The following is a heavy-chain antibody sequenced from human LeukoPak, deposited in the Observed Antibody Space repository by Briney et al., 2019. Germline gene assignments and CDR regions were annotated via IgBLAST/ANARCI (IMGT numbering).Heavy chain of an antibody. CDR3: ARLSPSGYSSNWAWCDP. J-gene: IGHJ5*02. CDR1: GGSISTYY. Sequence: KPSETPSLTCTFSGGSISTYYWTWIRQPPRKGLEWIWYIYYSGSTNYNPSLKSPVTISVDTSKNQFSLKLSSVTAADTAVYSCARLSPSGYSSNWAWCDPWGQGTLVTVSS. D-gene: IGHD6-13*01. CDR2: IYYSGST. V-gene: IGHV4-59*08.